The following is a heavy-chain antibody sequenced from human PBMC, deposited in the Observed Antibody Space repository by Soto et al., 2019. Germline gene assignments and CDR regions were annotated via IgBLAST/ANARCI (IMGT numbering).Heavy chain of an antibody. CDR2: MNPNSGNT. Sequence: QVQLVQSGAEVKKPGASVKVSCKASGYTFTSYDINWLRQATGQGLEWMGWMNPNSGNTGYAQKFQGRITMTRNTSLSTSYMELSSLRSEDTAVYYCARGRYSSSWYRYWGQGTLVTVSS. CDR3: ARGRYSSSWYRY. J-gene: IGHJ4*02. D-gene: IGHD6-13*01. V-gene: IGHV1-8*01. CDR1: GYTFTSYD.